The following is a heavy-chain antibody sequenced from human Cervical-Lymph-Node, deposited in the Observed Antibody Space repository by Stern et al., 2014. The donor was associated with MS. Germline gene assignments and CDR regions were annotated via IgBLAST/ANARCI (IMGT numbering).Heavy chain of an antibody. CDR1: GYSFTNSW. V-gene: IGHV5-51*01. D-gene: IGHD2-2*02. CDR2: ISPVESET. J-gene: IGHJ4*02. CDR3: ARQGCATTSCHTIDS. Sequence: EVQLEESGAEMKKPGQSLKISCKGSGYSFTNSWIGWVRQMPGKGLELMGIISPVESETRYSPSFQGQVTLSVDKSTNTAYVQWTSLEASDTAMYYCARQGCATTSCHTIDSWGQGTLITVSS.